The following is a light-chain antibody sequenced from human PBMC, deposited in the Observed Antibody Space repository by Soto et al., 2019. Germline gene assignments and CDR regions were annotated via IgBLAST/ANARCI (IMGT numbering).Light chain of an antibody. CDR2: DAS. CDR1: QGVSSG. J-gene: IGKJ5*01. V-gene: IGKV1-13*02. CDR3: QQYRSYPIT. Sequence: AVQLTQSPSSLSASVGDRVTITCRASQGVSSGLAWYQQKPGKGPKLLIYDASNLGSGVPSRLSGSGSGTDFTLTISSLQPEDFATYYCQQYRSYPITFGQGTRLEIK.